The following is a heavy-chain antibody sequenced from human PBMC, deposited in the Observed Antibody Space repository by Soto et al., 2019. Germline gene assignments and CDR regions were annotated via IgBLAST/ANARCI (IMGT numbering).Heavy chain of an antibody. CDR1: GFTFSDFG. CDR2: ISYDGSKK. Sequence: QVQLVESGGGVVQPGGSPRLSCEASGFTFSDFGMHWVRRAPGKGLEWVAVISYDGSKKYYADSVKGRFTVSRDNSKXXXXXXXXXXXADXXXXXXXXXXXTVRWELPXXXXXXXWG. D-gene: IGHD1-26*01. CDR3: XXXXTVRWELPXXXXXXX. J-gene: IGHJ1*01. V-gene: IGHV3-30*03.